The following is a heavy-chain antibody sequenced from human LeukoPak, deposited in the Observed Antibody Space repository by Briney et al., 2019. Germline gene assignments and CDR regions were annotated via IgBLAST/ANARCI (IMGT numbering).Heavy chain of an antibody. Sequence: GESLKISCKGSGYSFTSYWIGWVRQMPGKGLEWMGIIYPGDSDTRYSPSFQGQVTISADKSISTAYLQWSSLKASDTAMYYCARASYYYGSGSYLGWFDPWGQGTLVTVSS. J-gene: IGHJ5*02. CDR2: IYPGDSDT. D-gene: IGHD3-10*01. V-gene: IGHV5-51*01. CDR3: ARASYYYGSGSYLGWFDP. CDR1: GYSFTSYW.